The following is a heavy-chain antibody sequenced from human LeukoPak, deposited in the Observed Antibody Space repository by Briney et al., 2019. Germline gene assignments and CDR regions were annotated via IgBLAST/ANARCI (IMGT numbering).Heavy chain of an antibody. J-gene: IGHJ4*02. CDR1: GFTFSNYW. CDR3: ASYSSGWTDRYYFDY. V-gene: IGHV3-7*01. D-gene: IGHD6-19*01. Sequence: GGSLRLSCEGSGFTFSNYWMGWVRQAPGKGLQWVANIKTDGSEKYYVDSVKGRFTISRDNAKNSLYLQMNSLRAEDTAVYYCASYSSGWTDRYYFDYWGQGTLVTVSS. CDR2: IKTDGSEK.